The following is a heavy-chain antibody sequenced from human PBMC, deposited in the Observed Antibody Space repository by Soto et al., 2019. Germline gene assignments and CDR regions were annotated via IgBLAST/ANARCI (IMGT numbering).Heavy chain of an antibody. J-gene: IGHJ6*02. D-gene: IGHD6-13*01. Sequence: QVQLVESGGGVVQPGRSLRLSCAASGFTFSSYGMHWVRQAPGKGLEWVAVIWYDGSNKYYADSVKGRFTISRDNSKNTLYLQMNSLRAEDTAVYYCARDLAAAGYYYYYGMDVWGQGTTVTVSS. V-gene: IGHV3-33*01. CDR1: GFTFSSYG. CDR2: IWYDGSNK. CDR3: ARDLAAAGYYYYYGMDV.